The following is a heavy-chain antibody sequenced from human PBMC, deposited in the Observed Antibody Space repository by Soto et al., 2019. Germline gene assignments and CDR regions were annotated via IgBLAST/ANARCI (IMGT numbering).Heavy chain of an antibody. CDR2: INHSGSS. Sequence: QVQLRPWGAGLLKPSETLSLTCAVYGGYFSGYHWSWIRQPPGKGLEWIGEINHSGSSNYNPSLKRRLTVSVDTSKNQFSLKMNSVTAADTAVYYCARSIAMKVVVERDAPDKNYLDSWGQGTLVTVSS. V-gene: IGHV4-34*01. CDR3: ARSIAMKVVVERDAPDKNYLDS. CDR1: GGYFSGYH. D-gene: IGHD3-22*01. J-gene: IGHJ4*02.